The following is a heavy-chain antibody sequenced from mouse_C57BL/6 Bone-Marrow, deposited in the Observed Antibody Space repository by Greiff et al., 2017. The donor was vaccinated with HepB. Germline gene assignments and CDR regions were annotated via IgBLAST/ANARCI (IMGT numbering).Heavy chain of an antibody. Sequence: EVQGVESGGGLVQPGGSLKLSCAASGFTFSDYYMYWVRQTPEKRLEWVAYISNGGGSTYYPDTVKGRFTISRDNAKNTLYLQMSRLKSEDTAMYYCARQGVYYDSFAYWGQGTLVTVSA. CDR2: ISNGGGST. J-gene: IGHJ3*01. D-gene: IGHD2-4*01. CDR1: GFTFSDYY. CDR3: ARQGVYYDSFAY. V-gene: IGHV5-12*01.